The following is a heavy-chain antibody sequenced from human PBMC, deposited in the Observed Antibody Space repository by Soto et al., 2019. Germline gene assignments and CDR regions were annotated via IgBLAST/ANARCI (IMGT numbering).Heavy chain of an antibody. J-gene: IGHJ4*02. Sequence: QVQLQESGPGLVKPSQTLSLTCTVSGGSISSGDYYWSWIRQPPGKGLEWIGYIYYSGSTYYNPSLKSRVTISVDTSNNQFSLKLSAVTAADTAVYYCAREMATINGYYFDYWGQGTLVTVSS. CDR3: AREMATINGYYFDY. D-gene: IGHD5-12*01. CDR2: IYYSGST. CDR1: GGSISSGDYY. V-gene: IGHV4-30-4*01.